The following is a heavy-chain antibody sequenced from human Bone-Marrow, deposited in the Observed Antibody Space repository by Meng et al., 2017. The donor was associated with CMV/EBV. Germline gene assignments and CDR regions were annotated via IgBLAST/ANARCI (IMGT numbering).Heavy chain of an antibody. J-gene: IGHJ5*01. CDR3: ARGNFDYNSYPGWFDS. Sequence: SETLSLTCTVSGGSIIGYYWSWVRQSPGKGLEWIAYIYYSGGTNYNPSLKSRVTISVDTSKNQFSLKLSSVTAADTAVYYCARGNFDYNSYPGWFDSWGQGTLVTLYS. V-gene: IGHV4-59*01. CDR1: GGSIIGYY. D-gene: IGHD4-11*01. CDR2: IYYSGGT.